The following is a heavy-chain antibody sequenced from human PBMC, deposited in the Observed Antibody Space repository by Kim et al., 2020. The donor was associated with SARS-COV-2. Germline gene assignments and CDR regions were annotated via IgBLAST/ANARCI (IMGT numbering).Heavy chain of an antibody. Sequence: SETLSLTCTVSGDSIGSGGYYWSWIRQPPGKGLEWIGYIYHSGSTYYNASLESRLTISIDTSKNHFSLRLSSVTAADTAVYYCVRSQGGEEGDPFDIWG. CDR1: GDSIGSGGYY. CDR2: IYHSGST. V-gene: IGHV4-31*03. D-gene: IGHD3-16*01. CDR3: VRSQGGEEGDPFDI. J-gene: IGHJ3*02.